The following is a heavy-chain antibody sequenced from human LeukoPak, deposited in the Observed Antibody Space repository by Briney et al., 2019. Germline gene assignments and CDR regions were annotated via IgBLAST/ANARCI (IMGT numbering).Heavy chain of an antibody. CDR1: GGSISSGDYY. V-gene: IGHV4-30-4*08. D-gene: IGHD1-1*01. CDR3: ARVGKIGTFDY. Sequence: SETLSLTCTVSGGSISSGDYYWSWIRQPPGKGLEWIGYIYYSGSTYYNPSLKSRVTISVDTSKNQFSLKLGSVTAADTAVYYCARVGKIGTFDYWGQGTLVTVSS. CDR2: IYYSGST. J-gene: IGHJ4*02.